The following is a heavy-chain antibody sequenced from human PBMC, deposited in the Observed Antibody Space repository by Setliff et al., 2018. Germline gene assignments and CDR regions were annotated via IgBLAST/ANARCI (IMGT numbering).Heavy chain of an antibody. J-gene: IGHJ4*02. CDR2: INPGGGSA. V-gene: IGHV1-46*01. CDR1: GYSLTRYY. D-gene: IGHD6-13*01. CDR3: ARGGMAAANRKGVFDY. Sequence: ASVKVSCKASGYSLTRYYMHWVRQAPGQGLEWMGIINPGGGSASYAEKFQGRVTMTRDTSTSTFYMEVNILRSDDTAVYYCARGGMAAANRKGVFDYWSQGTLVTVSS.